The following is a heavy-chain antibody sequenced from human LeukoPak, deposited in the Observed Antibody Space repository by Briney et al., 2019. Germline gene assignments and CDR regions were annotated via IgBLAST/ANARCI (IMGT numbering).Heavy chain of an antibody. J-gene: IGHJ4*02. CDR2: ISGSGGST. D-gene: IGHD6-19*01. CDR3: AKARSSGWYSDY. V-gene: IGHV3-23*01. CDR1: GFTFSSYA. Sequence: GGSLRLSCAASGFTFSSYAMSWVRQAPGKGLEWDSAISGSGGSTYYADSVKGRFTISRDNSKNTLYLQMNSLRAEDTAVYYCAKARSSGWYSDYWGQGTLVTVSS.